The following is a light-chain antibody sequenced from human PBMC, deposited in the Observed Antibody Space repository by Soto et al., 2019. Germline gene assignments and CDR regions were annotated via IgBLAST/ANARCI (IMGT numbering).Light chain of an antibody. Sequence: EIVMTQSPATLSVSPGERATLSCRASQSVSSKLAWYQQKPGQGPRLLIYGASTRATGIPARFSGSGSGTELTLSISSLQSEDFAVYYCQHYSTWLWTVGQGTKVQI. V-gene: IGKV3-15*01. CDR1: QSVSSK. CDR2: GAS. J-gene: IGKJ1*01. CDR3: QHYSTWLWT.